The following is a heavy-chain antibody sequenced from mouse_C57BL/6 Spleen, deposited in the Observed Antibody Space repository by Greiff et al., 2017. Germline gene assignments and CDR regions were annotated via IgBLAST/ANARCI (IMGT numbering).Heavy chain of an antibody. V-gene: IGHV3-6*01. D-gene: IGHD2-4*01. CDR3: ARTFYYDYDEYWYFDV. CDR1: GYSITSGYY. Sequence: LQQSGPGLVKPSQSLSLTCSVTGYSITSGYYWNWIRQFPGNKLAWMGYISYDGSNNYNPSLKNRISITRDTSKNQFFLKLTSVTTEDTATYYGARTFYYDYDEYWYFDVWGTGTTVTVSS. CDR2: ISYDGSN. J-gene: IGHJ1*03.